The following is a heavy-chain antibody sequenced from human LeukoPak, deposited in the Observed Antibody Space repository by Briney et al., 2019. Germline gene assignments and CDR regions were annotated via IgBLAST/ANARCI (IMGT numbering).Heavy chain of an antibody. CDR3: ARALDSLYSSGWPSAGY. CDR2: IKHDGSEK. V-gene: IGHV3-7*01. CDR1: GFTFSSYW. D-gene: IGHD6-19*01. Sequence: GGSLRLSCTASGFTFSSYWMNWVRQAPGKGLEWVANIKHDGSEKYHVDSVKGRFTISRDNAKNSLYLQMNSLRAEDTAVYYCARALDSLYSSGWPSAGYWGQGTLVTVSP. J-gene: IGHJ4*02.